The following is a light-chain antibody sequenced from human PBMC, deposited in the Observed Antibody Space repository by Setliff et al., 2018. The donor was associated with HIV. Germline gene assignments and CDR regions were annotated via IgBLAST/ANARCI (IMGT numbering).Light chain of an antibody. Sequence: QSALTQPASVSGSPGQSITISCTGTSSDVGFYNYVSWYQQHPGKAPKLMIYGVSNRPSGVSNRFSGSKSGDTASPTISGLQAEVEADYYCSSYTMNTYVFGTGTKVTVL. J-gene: IGLJ1*01. CDR1: SSDVGFYNY. CDR2: GVS. CDR3: SSYTMNTYV. V-gene: IGLV2-14*03.